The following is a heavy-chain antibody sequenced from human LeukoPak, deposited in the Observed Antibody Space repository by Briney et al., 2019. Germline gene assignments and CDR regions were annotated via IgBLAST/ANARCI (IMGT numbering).Heavy chain of an antibody. J-gene: IGHJ4*02. CDR1: GFTFGTYG. CDR3: AKRVPYGSPAVYFDS. CDR2: INDDAKNT. D-gene: IGHD6-13*01. V-gene: IGHV3-23*01. Sequence: GGSLRLSFAASGFTFGTYGMNWVRQPPGNGLEWVSAINDDAKNTFYADSVKGLFTISRDNSKNTLYLQMSSLTVEDTAIYYCAKRVPYGSPAVYFDSWGQGTLVTVSS.